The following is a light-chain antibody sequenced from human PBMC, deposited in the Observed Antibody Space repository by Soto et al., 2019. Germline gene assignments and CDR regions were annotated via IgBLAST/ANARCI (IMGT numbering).Light chain of an antibody. CDR1: SSDVGGYNY. V-gene: IGLV2-14*01. Sequence: QSALTQPASVSGSPGQSITISCTGTSSDVGGYNYVSWYQQHPGKAPKLIIYEVSNRPSGVSNRFSGSKSGNTASLTIPGLQAEDEADYYCSSYSGSSFYVFGIGTKLTVL. J-gene: IGLJ1*01. CDR2: EVS. CDR3: SSYSGSSFYV.